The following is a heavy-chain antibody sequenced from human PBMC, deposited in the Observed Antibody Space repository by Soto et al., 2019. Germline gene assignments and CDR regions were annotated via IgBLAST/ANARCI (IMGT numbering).Heavy chain of an antibody. J-gene: IGHJ5*02. Sequence: QITLKESGPTLVKPTQTLTLTCTFSGFSLRTSGVGVGWIRQPPGKALEWLAVIYWDDDKRYCPSLKSRLTITKDTSKNQVVLTMTNMDPVDTATYFCARVQYRRGGSCINWFDPWGQGTLVTVSS. CDR2: IYWDDDK. V-gene: IGHV2-5*02. D-gene: IGHD2-15*01. CDR1: GFSLRTSGVG. CDR3: ARVQYRRGGSCINWFDP.